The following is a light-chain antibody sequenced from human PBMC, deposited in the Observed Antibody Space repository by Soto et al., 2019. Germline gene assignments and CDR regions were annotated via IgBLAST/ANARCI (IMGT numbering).Light chain of an antibody. V-gene: IGKV3-11*01. CDR3: QERSNLLPYS. J-gene: IGKJ2*01. CDR1: QSVSSY. Sequence: EMGWTQSPATLYLSPGERAILSCRASQSVSSYLSWYQQKPGHAPRLRIYDASNRTTGIPARFSGSVSGTDLTLTISGLGSEYVAIYYCQERSNLLPYSFGMGTKLEIK. CDR2: DAS.